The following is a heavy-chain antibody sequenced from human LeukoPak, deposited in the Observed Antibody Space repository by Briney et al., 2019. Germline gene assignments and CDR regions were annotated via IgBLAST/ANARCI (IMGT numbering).Heavy chain of an antibody. D-gene: IGHD5-18*01. J-gene: IGHJ4*02. Sequence: GASVNVSCKASGYTFTSYGISWVRQAPGQGLEWLGWISAYNDNTNNAQKHHGSVTITTDTSTSTTYLELRDLSSDAPAGTYCENFVGGYSYGFIDYGGQGTLVTVSS. CDR1: GYTFTSYG. CDR2: ISAYNDNT. CDR3: ENFVGGYSYGFIDY. V-gene: IGHV1-18*01.